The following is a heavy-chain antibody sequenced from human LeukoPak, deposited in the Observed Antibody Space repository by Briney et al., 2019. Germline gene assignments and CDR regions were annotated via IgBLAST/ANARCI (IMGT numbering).Heavy chain of an antibody. V-gene: IGHV4-39*01. CDR2: IYYSGST. CDR1: GGSISSSSYY. J-gene: IGHJ4*02. Sequence: SETLSLTCTVSGGSISSSSYYWGWIRQPPGKGLEWIGSIYYSGSTYYNPSLKSRVTISVDTSKNQFSLKLSSVTAADTAVYHCARQPFWSGYYTGIQGHFDYWGQGTLVTVSS. D-gene: IGHD3-3*01. CDR3: ARQPFWSGYYTGIQGHFDY.